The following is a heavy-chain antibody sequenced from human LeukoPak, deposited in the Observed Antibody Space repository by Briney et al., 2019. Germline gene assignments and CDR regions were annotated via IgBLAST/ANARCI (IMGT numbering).Heavy chain of an antibody. CDR2: ISGSGGST. V-gene: IGHV3-23*01. CDR1: GFTFSGYS. Sequence: PGGSLRLSCAASGFTFSGYSIHWVRQAPGKGLEWVSAISGSGGSTYYADSVKGRFTISRDNSKNTLYLQMNSLRAEDTAVYYCAKRGPYYDYVWGSYHVDYWGQGTLVTVSS. D-gene: IGHD3-16*02. J-gene: IGHJ4*02. CDR3: AKRGPYYDYVWGSYHVDY.